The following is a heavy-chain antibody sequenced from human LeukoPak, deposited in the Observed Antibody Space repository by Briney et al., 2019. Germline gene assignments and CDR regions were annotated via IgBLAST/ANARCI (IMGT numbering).Heavy chain of an antibody. J-gene: IGHJ4*02. CDR3: AREGVGYSRGWYPGFDY. D-gene: IGHD6-19*01. CDR2: INPNSGGT. V-gene: IGHV1-2*02. Sequence: ASVKVSCKASGYTFTGYYMHWVRQAPGQGLEWMGWINPNSGGTNYAQKFQGRVTMTRDTSISTAYMELSRLRSDDTAVYYCAREGVGYSRGWYPGFDYWGQGTLVTVSS. CDR1: GYTFTGYY.